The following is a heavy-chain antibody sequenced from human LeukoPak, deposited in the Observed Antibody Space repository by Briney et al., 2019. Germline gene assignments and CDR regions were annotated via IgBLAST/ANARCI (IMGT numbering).Heavy chain of an antibody. J-gene: IGHJ4*02. V-gene: IGHV3-21*01. CDR2: ISSSSSYI. Sequence: GGSLRLSCAASGFTFSSYSMTWVRQAPGKGLEWVSSISSSSSYIYYADSVKGRFTISRDNAKNSLYLQVNSLRAEDTAVYYCARPQTYSYNLGYWGQGTLVTVSS. CDR3: ARPQTYSYNLGY. D-gene: IGHD5-18*01. CDR1: GFTFSSYS.